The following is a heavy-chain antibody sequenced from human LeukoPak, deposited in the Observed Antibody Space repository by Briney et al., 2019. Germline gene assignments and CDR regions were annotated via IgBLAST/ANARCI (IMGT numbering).Heavy chain of an antibody. J-gene: IGHJ4*02. D-gene: IGHD2-8*01. CDR2: ISSSSRPI. CDR3: ARGGTNGSMIY. V-gene: IGHV3-48*01. CDR1: GFTFSSYS. Sequence: GGSLRLSWAASGFTFSSYSMNWVRQAPGKGLEWVSYISSSSRPIYYADSVKGRFTISRDNAKNSLYLQINSLRAEDTAVYYCARGGTNGSMIYWGQGTLVTVSS.